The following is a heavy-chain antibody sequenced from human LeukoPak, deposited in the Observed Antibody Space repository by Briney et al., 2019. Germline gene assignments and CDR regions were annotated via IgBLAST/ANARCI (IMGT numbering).Heavy chain of an antibody. J-gene: IGHJ4*02. V-gene: IGHV3-21*01. CDR2: ISSSSSYI. Sequence: GGSLRLSCAASGFTFSSYSMNWVRQAPGKGLEWVSSISSSSSYIYYADSVKGRFTISRDNAKNSLYLRMNSLRAEDTAVYYCARDLKWLVDYWGQGTLVTVSS. D-gene: IGHD6-19*01. CDR1: GFTFSSYS. CDR3: ARDLKWLVDY.